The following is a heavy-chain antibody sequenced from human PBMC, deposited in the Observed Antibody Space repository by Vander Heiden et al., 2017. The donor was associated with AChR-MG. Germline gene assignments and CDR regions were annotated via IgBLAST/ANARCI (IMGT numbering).Heavy chain of an antibody. CDR3: AKDQEFGSSAFDI. V-gene: IGHV3-33*06. CDR2: MWYDGSNE. Sequence: QVQLVESGGGVVQPGRFLRLPWAASGFPFRKPGMHWVRQAPGKGLEWVADMWYDGSNEYYGDSVKGRFTISRDDSKNTLYLQMNSLRVEDTAVYYCAKDQEFGSSAFDIWGQGTMVTVSS. J-gene: IGHJ3*02. CDR1: GFPFRKPG. D-gene: IGHD1-26*01.